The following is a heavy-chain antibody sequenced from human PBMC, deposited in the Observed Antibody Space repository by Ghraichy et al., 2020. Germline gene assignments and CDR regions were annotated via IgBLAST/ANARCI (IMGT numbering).Heavy chain of an antibody. D-gene: IGHD2-15*01. CDR1: GFTFDDYV. J-gene: IGHJ6*02. CDR3: TKEERRDRWSRNHYYAIDG. CDR2: ISVVGSTT. V-gene: IGHV3-43*02. Sequence: GGSLRLSCEASGFTFDDYVMFWVRQAPGKGPEWVSLISVVGSTTYYSDSLKGRFTISRDNTKKSLFLQMNTLIGEDTALYYCTKEERRDRWSRNHYYAIDGWGQGTTVTVSS.